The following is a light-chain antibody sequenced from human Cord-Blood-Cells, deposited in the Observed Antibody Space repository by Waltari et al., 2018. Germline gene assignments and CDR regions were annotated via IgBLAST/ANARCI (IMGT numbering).Light chain of an antibody. CDR1: KSVSSSY. CDR2: GAS. Sequence: EIVLTQSPGTLSLSPGERATLSCRASKSVSSSYLAWYQQKPGQAPRPLIYGASSRATGIPDRFSGSGSGTDFTLTISRLEPEDFAVYYCQQYGSSITFGQGTRLEIK. J-gene: IGKJ5*01. V-gene: IGKV3-20*01. CDR3: QQYGSSIT.